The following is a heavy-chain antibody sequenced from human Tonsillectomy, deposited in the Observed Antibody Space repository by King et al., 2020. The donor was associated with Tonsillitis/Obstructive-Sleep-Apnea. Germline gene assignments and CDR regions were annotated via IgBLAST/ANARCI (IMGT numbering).Heavy chain of an antibody. J-gene: IGHJ4*02. Sequence: VQLVESGAEVKKPGASVKVSCKASGYHFTGYYVHWLRQAPGQGLEWMGWINPNSDDTNYAQKFQGRVTMTRDTSISTAYMELSRLRSDDTAVYYCAREPNKFFDYWGQGTLVTVSS. CDR2: INPNSDDT. D-gene: IGHD2-8*01. CDR3: AREPNKFFDY. V-gene: IGHV1-2*02. CDR1: GYHFTGYY.